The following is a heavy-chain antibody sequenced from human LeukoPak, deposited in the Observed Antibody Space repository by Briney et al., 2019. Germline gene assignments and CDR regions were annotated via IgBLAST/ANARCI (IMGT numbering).Heavy chain of an antibody. V-gene: IGHV4-31*03. CDR2: IYNSGGT. D-gene: IGHD1-7*01. CDR1: GASINSGGYY. CDR3: ARDNSWNSYYYSGMDV. J-gene: IGHJ6*02. Sequence: SETLSLTCTVSGASINSGGYYWSWIRQHPGKGLEWIGYIYNSGGTYCNPSLKSRISISLDTSKNQFSLKMNSVTAADTAVYFCARDNSWNSYYYSGMDVWGQGTTVTVSS.